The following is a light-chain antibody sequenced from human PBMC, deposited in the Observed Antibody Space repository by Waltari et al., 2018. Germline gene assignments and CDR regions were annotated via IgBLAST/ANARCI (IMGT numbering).Light chain of an antibody. Sequence: EVVLTQSPATLSLSPGERATLSCRASQSVSNSLAWYRQKPGQAPSLLIYDASTRAAGIPDRFSGSGYGTDFTLTIISLEPEDFAVYYCQLRTGWPMTFGQGTRLEIK. J-gene: IGKJ5*01. V-gene: IGKV3-11*01. CDR2: DAS. CDR1: QSVSNS. CDR3: QLRTGWPMT.